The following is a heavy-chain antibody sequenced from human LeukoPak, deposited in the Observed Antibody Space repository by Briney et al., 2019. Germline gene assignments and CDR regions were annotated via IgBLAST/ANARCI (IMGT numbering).Heavy chain of an antibody. CDR2: IYYSGST. V-gene: IGHV4-59*01. Sequence: SETLSLTCTVSGGSISSYYWTWIRQPPGKGLEWIGYIYYSGSTNYNPSLKSRVTISVDTSKNQFSLKLSSVTAADTAVYYCARGKSGYYDSSGYYYYMDVWGKGTTVTISS. CDR1: GGSISSYY. D-gene: IGHD3-22*01. J-gene: IGHJ6*03. CDR3: ARGKSGYYDSSGYYYYMDV.